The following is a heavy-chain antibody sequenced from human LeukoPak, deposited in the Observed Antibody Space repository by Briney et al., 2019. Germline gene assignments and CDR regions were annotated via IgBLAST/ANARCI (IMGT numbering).Heavy chain of an antibody. CDR1: GFTFSDYY. J-gene: IGHJ4*02. D-gene: IGHD3-16*02. CDR3: AKDRWTITFGGVIVPGQ. V-gene: IGHV3-11*01. Sequence: PGGSPRLSCAASGFTFSDYYMSWIRQAPGKGLEWVLYISSSGSTIYYADSVKGRFTISRDNAKNSLYLQMNSLRAEDTAVYYCAKDRWTITFGGVIVPGQGGQGTLVTVSS. CDR2: ISSSGSTI.